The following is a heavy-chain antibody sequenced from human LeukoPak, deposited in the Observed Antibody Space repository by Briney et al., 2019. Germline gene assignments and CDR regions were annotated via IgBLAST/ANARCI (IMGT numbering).Heavy chain of an antibody. D-gene: IGHD3-22*01. J-gene: IGHJ5*02. CDR3: AREGYYDSSGYYSSWFDP. V-gene: IGHV1-2*02. Sequence: ASVKVSCKASGYTFTGYYMHWVRQAPGQGLEWMGWINPNSGGTNYAQKFQGRVTMTRDTFISTAYMELSSLRSEDTAVYYCAREGYYDSSGYYSSWFDPWGQGTLVTVSS. CDR1: GYTFTGYY. CDR2: INPNSGGT.